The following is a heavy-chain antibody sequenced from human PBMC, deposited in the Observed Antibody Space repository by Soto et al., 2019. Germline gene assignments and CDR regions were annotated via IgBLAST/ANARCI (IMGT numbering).Heavy chain of an antibody. D-gene: IGHD2-21*02. CDR1: GFTFSGYW. CDR2: IYSGGST. Sequence: GGSLRLSCAASGFTFSGYWMHWVRQAPGKGLEWVSVIYSGGSTYYADSVKGRFTISRDNSKNTLYLQMNSLRAEDTAVYYCARSQEVTATCFDIWGQGTMVTVSS. J-gene: IGHJ3*02. V-gene: IGHV3-53*01. CDR3: ARSQEVTATCFDI.